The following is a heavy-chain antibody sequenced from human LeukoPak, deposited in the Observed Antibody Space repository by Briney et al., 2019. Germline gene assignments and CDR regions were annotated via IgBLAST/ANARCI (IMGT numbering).Heavy chain of an antibody. CDR1: GFRFTDYW. Sequence: GESLKISCRGSGFRFTDYWVGWVRQMPEKGLEWIGLLDFGGSDNRYSPSFEGQVTISTDKSISTAYLQWSSLKASDTAMYYCARHSGLEVDTMPDYWGQGTLVTVSS. CDR3: ARHSGLEVDTMPDY. V-gene: IGHV5-51*01. J-gene: IGHJ4*02. D-gene: IGHD2-2*01. CDR2: LDFGGSDN.